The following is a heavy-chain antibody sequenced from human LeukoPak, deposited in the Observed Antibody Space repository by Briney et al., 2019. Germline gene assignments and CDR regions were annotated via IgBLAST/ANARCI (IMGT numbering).Heavy chain of an antibody. CDR1: GFTFSEFTFSNAW. V-gene: IGHV3-15*01. CDR3: TADNCGSTSCYAHY. J-gene: IGHJ4*02. D-gene: IGHD2-2*01. Sequence: GGSLRLSCVASGFTFSEFTFSNAWMSWVRQAPGKGLEWVSRFKSKTDGGATDYAAPVKGRFTISRDVSKTTLFLQMNSLKTEDTAVYYCTADNCGSTSCYAHYWGQGTLVTVSS. CDR2: FKSKTDGGAT.